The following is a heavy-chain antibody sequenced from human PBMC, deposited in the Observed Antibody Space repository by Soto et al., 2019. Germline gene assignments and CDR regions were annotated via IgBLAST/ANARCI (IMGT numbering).Heavy chain of an antibody. CDR1: GGTFSSYA. D-gene: IGHD3-3*01. CDR3: ARDRSYYDFWRPDPYYYYGMDV. V-gene: IGHV1-69*13. CDR2: IIPIFGTA. J-gene: IGHJ6*02. Sequence: GASVKVSYKASGGTFSSYAISWVRQAPGQGLEWMGGIIPIFGTANYAQKFQGRVTITADESTSTAYMELSSLRSEDTAVYYCARDRSYYDFWRPDPYYYYGMDVWGQGTTVTVSS.